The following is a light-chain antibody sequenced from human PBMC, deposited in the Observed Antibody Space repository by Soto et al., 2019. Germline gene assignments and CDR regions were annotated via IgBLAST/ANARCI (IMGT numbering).Light chain of an antibody. CDR1: SSNIGSNS. CDR3: AAWDDSLNGVV. V-gene: IGLV1-44*01. Sequence: QSVLTQPPSASGTPGQRVTVSCYGRSSNIGSNSVNWYQQLPGTAPKLLIYSSNQRPSGAPDRLSGSKSGTSASLAISGLQSEDEADYYCAAWDDSLNGVVFGGGTKLTVL. CDR2: SSN. J-gene: IGLJ2*01.